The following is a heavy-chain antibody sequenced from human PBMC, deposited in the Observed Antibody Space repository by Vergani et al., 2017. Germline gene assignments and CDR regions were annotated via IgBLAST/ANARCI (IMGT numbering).Heavy chain of an antibody. D-gene: IGHD1-26*01. J-gene: IGHJ4*02. CDR3: ANFGGSYHSPLGY. V-gene: IGHV3-9*01. CDR1: GFTFDDYA. CDR2: IRWNRGSI. Sequence: EVQLVESGGGLVQPGRSLRLSCAASGFTFDDYAMHWVRQIPGKGLEWGSGIRWNRGSIDYADSVKGRLIISIDNSKNTLYLQMNSLRAEDTAVYYCANFGGSYHSPLGYWGQGTLVTVSS.